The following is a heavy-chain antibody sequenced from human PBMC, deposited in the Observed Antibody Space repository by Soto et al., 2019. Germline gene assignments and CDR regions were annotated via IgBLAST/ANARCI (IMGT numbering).Heavy chain of an antibody. CDR2: TGYTSKWYN. CDR3: ARGKYSAFDY. Sequence: QVQLQQSGPGLVKPSQTLSLTCAISGDSISTNNVAWNWIRQSPSGGLEWLGRTGYTSKWYNDYPVSVRSPITINPATSKNQFTLQLNSVTLDDTAVYYCARGKYSAFDYWGQGTLVTVSS. V-gene: IGHV6-1*01. D-gene: IGHD5-18*01. J-gene: IGHJ4*02. CDR1: GDSISTNNVA.